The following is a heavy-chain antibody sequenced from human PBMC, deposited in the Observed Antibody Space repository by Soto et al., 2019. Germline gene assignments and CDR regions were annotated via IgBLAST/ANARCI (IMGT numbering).Heavy chain of an antibody. J-gene: IGHJ4*02. CDR2: IYWDDDK. D-gene: IGHD3-3*01. Sequence: QITLNESGPTVVRPTETLTLTCRFSGFSLTTSGVGVGWIRQSPGKAPEWLALIYWDDDKRYSASLKSRLTITKDTSKIQVDLTVSDLDPTDTATYYCAHRVLRTVFGLVTTTAIYFDSWGQGAQVAVSS. CDR1: GFSLTTSGVG. CDR3: AHRVLRTVFGLVTTTAIYFDS. V-gene: IGHV2-5*02.